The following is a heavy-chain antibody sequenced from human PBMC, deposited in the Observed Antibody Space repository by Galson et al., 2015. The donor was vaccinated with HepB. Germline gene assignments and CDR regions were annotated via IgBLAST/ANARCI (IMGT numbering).Heavy chain of an antibody. CDR2: IYYSGST. CDR1: GGSISSYY. CDR3: ARHGISAMVVDAFDI. V-gene: IGHV4-59*08. Sequence: ETLSLTCTVSGGSISSYYWSWIRQPPGKGLEWIGYIYYSGSTNYNPSLKSRVTISVDTSKNQFSLKLSSVTAADTAVYYCARHGISAMVVDAFDIWGQGTMVTVSS. J-gene: IGHJ3*02. D-gene: IGHD5-18*01.